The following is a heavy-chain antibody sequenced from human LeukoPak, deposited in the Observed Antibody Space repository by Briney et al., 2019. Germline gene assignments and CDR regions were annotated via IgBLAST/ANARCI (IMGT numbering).Heavy chain of an antibody. CDR2: INHNGGNT. CDR1: GFTFSTYA. D-gene: IGHD1-1*01. Sequence: GGSLRLSCAASGFTFSTYAMNWVRQAPGKGLEWVSTINHNGGNTYYADSVKGRFTISRDNSKNTLYLQMNSLRAEDTAVYYCAKVYVWNEYYFDYWGQGTLVTVSS. J-gene: IGHJ4*02. CDR3: AKVYVWNEYYFDY. V-gene: IGHV3-23*01.